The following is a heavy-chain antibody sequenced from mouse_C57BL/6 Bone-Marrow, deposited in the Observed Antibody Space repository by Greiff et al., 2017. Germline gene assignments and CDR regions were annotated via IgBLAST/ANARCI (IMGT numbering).Heavy chain of an antibody. J-gene: IGHJ2*01. Sequence: EVMLVESGGGLVKPGGSLKLSCAASGFTFSSYAMSWVRQTPEKRLEWVATISGGGSYTYYPDNVKGRFTISRDNAKNNLYLQMSHLKSEDTAMYYCARVRLRRDFDYWGQGTTLTVSS. CDR2: ISGGGSYT. CDR3: ARVRLRRDFDY. D-gene: IGHD2-4*01. CDR1: GFTFSSYA. V-gene: IGHV5-4*03.